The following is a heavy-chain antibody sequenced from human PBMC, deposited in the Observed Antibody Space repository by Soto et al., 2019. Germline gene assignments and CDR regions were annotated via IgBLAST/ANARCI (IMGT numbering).Heavy chain of an antibody. J-gene: IGHJ4*02. CDR1: GFTFCSYA. Sequence: GGSLRLSCAASGFTFCSYAMSWVRQAPGKGLEWVSVISGSDDSTYYADSVKSRFTISRDNSKNTLYLQMNSLRAEDTAVYYCAKRSSSSTFDYWGQGTLVTVSS. V-gene: IGHV3-23*01. CDR3: AKRSSSSTFDY. D-gene: IGHD6-6*01. CDR2: ISGSDDST.